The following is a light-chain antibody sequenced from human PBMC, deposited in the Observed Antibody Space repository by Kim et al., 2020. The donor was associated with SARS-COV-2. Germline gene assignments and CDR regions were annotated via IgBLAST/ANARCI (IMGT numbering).Light chain of an antibody. CDR1: QEIGNF. CDR2: VAS. J-gene: IGKJ5*01. V-gene: IGKV1-33*01. CDR3: QQYDNVPIT. Sequence: DIQMTQSPSSLSASVGDRVTITCQASQEIGNFLNWYQQKPGKAPKLLIYVASNLETVVPSRFSGGGSGTHFTFTISSLQPEDIATYYCQQYDNVPITFGQGTRLEIK.